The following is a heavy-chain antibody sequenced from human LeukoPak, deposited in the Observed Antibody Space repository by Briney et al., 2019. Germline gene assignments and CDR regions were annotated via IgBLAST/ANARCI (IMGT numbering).Heavy chain of an antibody. D-gene: IGHD7-27*01. CDR2: IYHSGST. CDR1: GYSISSGYY. V-gene: IGHV4-38-2*01. J-gene: IGHJ4*02. CDR3: ARRDWGLNFDY. Sequence: KTSETLSLTCAVSGYSISSGYYWGWIRQPPGKGLEWIGSIYHSGSTYYNPSLKSRVTISVVTSKNQFSLKLSSVTAADTAVYYCARRDWGLNFDYWGQGTLVTVSS.